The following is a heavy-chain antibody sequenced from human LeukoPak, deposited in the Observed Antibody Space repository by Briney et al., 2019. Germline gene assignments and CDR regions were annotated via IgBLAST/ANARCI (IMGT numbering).Heavy chain of an antibody. CDR2: IYYSGST. Sequence: SQTLSLTCTVSGGSISSGGYYWSWIRQHPGKGLEWIGYIYYSGSTYYNPSLKSRVTISVDTSKNQFSLKLSSVTAADTAVYYCARASYDSSGYYHPWGQGTLVTVSS. J-gene: IGHJ5*02. CDR3: ARASYDSSGYYHP. CDR1: GGSISSGGYY. D-gene: IGHD3-22*01. V-gene: IGHV4-31*03.